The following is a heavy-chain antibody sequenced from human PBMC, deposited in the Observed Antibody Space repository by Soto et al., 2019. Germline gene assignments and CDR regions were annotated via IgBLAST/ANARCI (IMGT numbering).Heavy chain of an antibody. Sequence: QVQLVQSGAEVKKPGSSVKVSCKASGDTLSHYGFSWVRQVPGTGLEWMGGTTAILGTRDYAQKFQGRMTLTSYESTNTSYMELTRLTSDDTAVYYCAAGDSSDTGDHWGQGTLVTVSS. D-gene: IGHD5-18*01. V-gene: IGHV1-69*01. CDR3: AAGDSSDTGDH. CDR1: GDTLSHYG. J-gene: IGHJ4*02. CDR2: TTAILGTR.